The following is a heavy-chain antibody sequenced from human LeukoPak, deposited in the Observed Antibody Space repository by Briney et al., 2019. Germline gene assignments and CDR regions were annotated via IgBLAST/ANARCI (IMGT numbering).Heavy chain of an antibody. Sequence: PGGSLRLSCAASGFTFSDFYMSWIRQAPGKGLEWVSYIGSSSSHTNYADSVKGRFTISRDNARNSLYLQINSLRAEDTAMYYCARGRNSATYGGQGTLVTVSS. CDR2: IGSSSSHT. J-gene: IGHJ4*02. CDR1: GFTFSDFY. D-gene: IGHD1-26*01. V-gene: IGHV3-11*06. CDR3: ARGRNSATY.